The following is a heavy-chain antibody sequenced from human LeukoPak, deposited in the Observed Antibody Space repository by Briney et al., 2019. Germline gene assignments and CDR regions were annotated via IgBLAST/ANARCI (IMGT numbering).Heavy chain of an antibody. J-gene: IGHJ4*02. CDR2: IYHSGST. CDR3: ARSVTDFWSGYYTFRYFDY. V-gene: IGHV4-38-2*01. D-gene: IGHD3-3*01. CDR1: GYSISSGYY. Sequence: SETLSLTCAVSGYSISSGYYWGWIRQPPGKGLEWIGSIYHSGSTYYNPSLKSRVTISVDTSKNQFSLKLSSVTAADTAVYYCARSVTDFWSGYYTFRYFDYWGQGTLGTVSS.